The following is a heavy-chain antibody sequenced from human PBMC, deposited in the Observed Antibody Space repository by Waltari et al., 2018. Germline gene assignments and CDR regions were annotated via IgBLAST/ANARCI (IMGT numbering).Heavy chain of an antibody. Sequence: EVQLVESGGGLVKPGGSLRLSCAASGFTFSSYSMNWVRQAPGKGLEWVSSISSSSSYIYYADSVKGRFTISRDNAKNSLYLQMNSLRAEDTAVYYCARKLRFFFAGDLWGRGTLVTVSS. V-gene: IGHV3-21*01. CDR3: ARKLRFFFAGDL. CDR2: ISSSSSYI. J-gene: IGHJ2*01. CDR1: GFTFSSYS. D-gene: IGHD3-3*01.